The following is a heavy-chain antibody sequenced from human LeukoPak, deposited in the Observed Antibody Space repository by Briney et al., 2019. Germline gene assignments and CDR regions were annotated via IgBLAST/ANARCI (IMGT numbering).Heavy chain of an antibody. J-gene: IGHJ3*02. CDR2: INQGGSVK. CDR1: GFTFSSDW. CDR3: AKSAKDSSGYVEAFDI. Sequence: GGSLRLSCAASGFTFSSDWMNWVRQAPGKGLEWVANINQGGSVKNYVDSVKVRFTISRDNAKNSLYLQMNSLRAEDTAVYYCAKSAKDSSGYVEAFDIWGQGTMVTVSS. V-gene: IGHV3-7*01. D-gene: IGHD3-22*01.